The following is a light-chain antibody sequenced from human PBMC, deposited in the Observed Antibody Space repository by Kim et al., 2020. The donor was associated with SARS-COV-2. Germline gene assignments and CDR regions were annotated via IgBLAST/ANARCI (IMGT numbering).Light chain of an antibody. J-gene: IGKJ1*01. CDR3: HQYGRSPRT. CDR2: GAS. V-gene: IGKV3-20*01. CDR1: QSVSCTY. Sequence: SPGERATLSCRASQSVSCTYLVWYQQKPRQAPRLVMYGASNRATGIPDRFRGSGSGTDFTLTISRLEPEDFAVYYCHQYGRSPRTFGQGAKVDIK.